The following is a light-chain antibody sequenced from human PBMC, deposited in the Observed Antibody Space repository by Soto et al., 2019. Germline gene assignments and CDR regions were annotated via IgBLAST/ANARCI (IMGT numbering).Light chain of an antibody. Sequence: DIQMTQSPSTLSASVGDRATITCRASQSISSWLAWYQQKPGKAPKLLIYDASSLVSGVPSRFSGSGSGAEFTLTISSLQPDDFATYYCQQYNSYSRTFGQGTKVEIK. CDR3: QQYNSYSRT. CDR1: QSISSW. V-gene: IGKV1-5*01. CDR2: DAS. J-gene: IGKJ1*01.